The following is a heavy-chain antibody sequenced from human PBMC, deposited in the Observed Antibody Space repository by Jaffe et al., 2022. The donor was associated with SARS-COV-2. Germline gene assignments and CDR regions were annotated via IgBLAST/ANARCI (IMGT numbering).Heavy chain of an antibody. CDR3: VRSFRPLETRTWSLTFDY. CDR1: GFTFGSYA. V-gene: IGHV3-23*01. J-gene: IGHJ4*02. CDR2: IGGGGSNT. D-gene: IGHD6-13*01. Sequence: EVQLLESGGGLVQPGGSLRLSCAASGFTFGSYALTWVRQTPGKGLEWVSTIGGGGSNTRYADSVKGRFTISTDDSKNTVYLQMNTLRTEDTALYYCVRSFRPLETRTWSLTFDYWGQGTQVTVSS.